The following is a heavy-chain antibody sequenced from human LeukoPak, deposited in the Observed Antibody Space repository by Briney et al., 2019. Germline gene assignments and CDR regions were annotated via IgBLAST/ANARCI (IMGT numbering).Heavy chain of an antibody. J-gene: IGHJ5*02. CDR2: ISSSGGST. V-gene: IGHV3-23*01. CDR3: AKGGPNWNYPYNWFDP. Sequence: GGSLRLSRAASGFTFSSYAMSWVRQAPGKGLEWVSAISSSGGSTYYADSVKGRFTISRDNSKNTLYLQMHSLRAEDTAVYYCAKGGPNWNYPYNWFDPWGQGTLVTVSS. CDR1: GFTFSSYA. D-gene: IGHD1-7*01.